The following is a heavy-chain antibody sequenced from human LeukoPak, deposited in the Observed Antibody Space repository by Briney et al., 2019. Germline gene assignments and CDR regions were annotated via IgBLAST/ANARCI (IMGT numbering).Heavy chain of an antibody. J-gene: IGHJ4*02. CDR3: AKDPTPVVRGLRVDYFDY. V-gene: IGHV3-23*01. CDR1: GFTFSSYA. CDR2: ISGSGGST. Sequence: GGSLRLSCAASGFTFSSYAMSWVRQAPGKGLEWVSAISGSGGSTYYADTVKGRFTISRDNSKNTLYLQMNSLRAEDTAVYYCAKDPTPVVRGLRVDYFDYWGQGTLVTVSS. D-gene: IGHD3-10*01.